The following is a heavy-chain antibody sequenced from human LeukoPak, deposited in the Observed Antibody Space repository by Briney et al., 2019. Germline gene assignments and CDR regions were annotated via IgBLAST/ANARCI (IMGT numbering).Heavy chain of an antibody. J-gene: IGHJ4*02. Sequence: QAGGSLRLSSAASGFTFSGSAMHWVRQASGKGLGWVGRIRSKANSYATAYAASVKGRFTISRDDSKNTAYLQMNSLKTEDTAVYYCYTYYYGSGSYNPPFYFDCWGQGTLVTVSS. CDR3: YTYYYGSGSYNPPFYFDC. D-gene: IGHD3-10*01. CDR1: GFTFSGSA. CDR2: IRSKANSYAT. V-gene: IGHV3-73*01.